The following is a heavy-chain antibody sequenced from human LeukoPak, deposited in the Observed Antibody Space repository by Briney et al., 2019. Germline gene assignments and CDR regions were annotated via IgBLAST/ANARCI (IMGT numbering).Heavy chain of an antibody. CDR2: IKSKTDGGTT. D-gene: IGHD1-26*01. Sequence: GGSLRLSCAASGFTFSNASMSWVRQAPGKGLEWVGRIKSKTDGGTTDYAAPVKGRFTISRDDSKNTLDLQMNSLKTEDTAVYYCTTRGGSFSIFDYWGQGTLVTVSS. CDR3: TTRGGSFSIFDY. V-gene: IGHV3-15*01. J-gene: IGHJ4*02. CDR1: GFTFSNAS.